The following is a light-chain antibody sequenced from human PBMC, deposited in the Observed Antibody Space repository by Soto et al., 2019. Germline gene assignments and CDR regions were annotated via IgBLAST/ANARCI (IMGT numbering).Light chain of an antibody. CDR3: QHFYTYSPWT. Sequence: DIQMTQSPSTLSASVGDRVMITCWASQNINNRLAWYQQRPGKAPQLLVYWASTLESGVPSRFSGSGSGTEFTLSISSLQPDDFATYYCQHFYTYSPWTFGQGTKVEV. CDR1: QNINNR. J-gene: IGKJ1*01. V-gene: IGKV1-5*03. CDR2: WAS.